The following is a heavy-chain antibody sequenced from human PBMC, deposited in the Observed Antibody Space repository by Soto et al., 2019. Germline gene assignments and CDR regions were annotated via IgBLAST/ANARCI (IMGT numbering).Heavy chain of an antibody. D-gene: IGHD3-22*01. CDR3: AREDRNYYDGSGFYH. J-gene: IGHJ4*02. Sequence: SETLSLTCTVSGGSISSGTYYWSWIRQHPGKGLEWIGYIRNSGSTYYNPSLKSRATISVDTSKSQFSLKLSSVTAADTAVYYCAREDRNYYDGSGFYHWGQGTLVTVSS. CDR1: GGSISSGTYY. CDR2: IRNSGST. V-gene: IGHV4-31*03.